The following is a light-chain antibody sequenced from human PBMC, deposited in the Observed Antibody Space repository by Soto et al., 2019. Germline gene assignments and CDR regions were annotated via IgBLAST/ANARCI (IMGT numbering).Light chain of an antibody. CDR1: SSDVGGYNY. CDR3: CSYAGDYTFV. J-gene: IGLJ1*01. Sequence: QSALTQPRSVSGSPGQSVTLTCTETSSDVGGYNYVTWYQQYPGKAPKVMIYDVKTRPSGVPDRFSGSKSGNTASLTISGLQAEDEADYYCCSYAGDYTFVFGTGTKLTVL. CDR2: DVK. V-gene: IGLV2-11*01.